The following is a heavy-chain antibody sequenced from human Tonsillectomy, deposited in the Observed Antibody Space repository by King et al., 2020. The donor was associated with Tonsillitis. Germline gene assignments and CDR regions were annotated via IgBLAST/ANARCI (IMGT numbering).Heavy chain of an antibody. Sequence: VQLVESGGGLVQPGGSLRLSCAASGFTFGSHWMGWVRQAPGKGLECVANIKEDGSAKYFVDSVKGRFSISRDDAKNSLYLQMNSLRADDTAVYYCARGGGRWPLCVFFDRWGQGTLVSVSS. CDR1: GFTFGSHW. D-gene: IGHD3-10*01. V-gene: IGHV3-7*03. CDR2: IKEDGSAK. CDR3: ARGGGRWPLCVFFDR. J-gene: IGHJ4*02.